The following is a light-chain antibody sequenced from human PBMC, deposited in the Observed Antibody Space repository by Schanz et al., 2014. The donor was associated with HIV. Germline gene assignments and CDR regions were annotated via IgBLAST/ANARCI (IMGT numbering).Light chain of an antibody. Sequence: EIVLTQSPGTLSLSPGEVGTLSCRASQSISTHLAWYQQKPGQAPTLLIYGASKRATGIPDRFIGSGSGTDFTLTISGLEPEDFAVYYCQHYGSSFGPGTKVDIK. CDR3: QHYGSS. CDR1: QSISTH. CDR2: GAS. J-gene: IGKJ3*01. V-gene: IGKV3-20*01.